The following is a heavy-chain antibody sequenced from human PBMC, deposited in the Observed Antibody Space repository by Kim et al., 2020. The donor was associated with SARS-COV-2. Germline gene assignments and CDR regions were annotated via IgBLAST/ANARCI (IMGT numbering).Heavy chain of an antibody. V-gene: IGHV3-53*01. CDR1: GFTVSSNY. Sequence: GGSLRLSCAVSGFTVSSNYMTWVRQAPGKGLEWVSVIYSGGPTYYADSVKGRFTISRDTSKNMVFLQMNSLRAEDAAVYYCARIIVISGTWDYFEYWGQGTLVTVSS. D-gene: IGHD2-2*01. CDR2: IYSGGPT. CDR3: ARIIVISGTWDYFEY. J-gene: IGHJ4*02.